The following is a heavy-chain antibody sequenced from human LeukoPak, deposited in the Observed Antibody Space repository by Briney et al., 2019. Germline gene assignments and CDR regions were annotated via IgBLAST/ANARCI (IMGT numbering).Heavy chain of an antibody. CDR3: SRTGYFDI. CDR2: ISSSSRYI. Sequence: EGSLRLSCAASGFTFSSYSINWVRQAPGKGLEWVSSISSSSRYIYYADSVKGRFTISRDNAKNSLSLQMNSLRAEDTAVFYCSRTGYFDIWGQGTMVTVSS. J-gene: IGHJ3*02. D-gene: IGHD2-15*01. V-gene: IGHV3-21*01. CDR1: GFTFSSYS.